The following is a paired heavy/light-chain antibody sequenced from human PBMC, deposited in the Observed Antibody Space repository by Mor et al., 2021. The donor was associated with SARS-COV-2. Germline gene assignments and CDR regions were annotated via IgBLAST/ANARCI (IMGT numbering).Light chain of an antibody. J-gene: IGKJ4*01. CDR3: QQSYTTLQT. CDR2: AAS. V-gene: IGKV1-39*01. Sequence: DIQMTQSPSSLSASVGDRVSITCRASQSISNYLNWYQQKPGKAPKLLIYAASSLQSGVPSRFSGSGSGTDFTLTISSLQPEDLATYYCQQSYTTLQTFGGGTKVEI. CDR1: QSISNY.
Heavy chain of an antibody. D-gene: IGHD3-9*01. Sequence: QIQLVQSGAEVKKPGASVKVSCKTSGYTFSNFGITWVRRAPGQGLEWMGWISGYNGNINYAQKLRDRVTMTTDTSTSTAYMELRSLRSDDTAVYYCARKNDILTGYDTLDIWGQGTVVTVSS. J-gene: IGHJ3*02. CDR2: ISGYNGNI. CDR3: ARKNDILTGYDTLDI. CDR1: GYTFSNFG. V-gene: IGHV1-18*01.